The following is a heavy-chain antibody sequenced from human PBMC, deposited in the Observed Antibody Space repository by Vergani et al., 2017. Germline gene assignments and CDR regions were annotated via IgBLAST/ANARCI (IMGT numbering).Heavy chain of an antibody. CDR3: AKDHGGYDPAFDY. D-gene: IGHD5-12*01. CDR2: ISFDGNKK. Sequence: QVQLVESGGGMVQPGRSLRLSCAASGFAFGGYGMHWVRQAPGKGLEWVASISFDGNKKDYTDSVKGRFTISRDNSKNTLYLQMNSLRAEDTAVYYCAKDHGGYDPAFDYWGQGTLVTVSS. CDR1: GFAFGGYG. J-gene: IGHJ4*02. V-gene: IGHV3-30*18.